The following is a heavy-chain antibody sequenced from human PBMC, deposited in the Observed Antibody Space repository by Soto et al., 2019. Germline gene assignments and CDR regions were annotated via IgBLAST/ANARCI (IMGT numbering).Heavy chain of an antibody. Sequence: ASETLSLTCTVSGGSMRDGAYYWSWIRQPPGKGLEWIGHIYNSGNTYNNPSLRSRLTISLDTSKSQFSLNLSSVTAADTAVYYCASGLSGDKVDQWGQGTLVTVSS. J-gene: IGHJ4*02. V-gene: IGHV4-30-4*01. CDR2: IYNSGNT. D-gene: IGHD2-21*01. CDR1: GGSMRDGAYY. CDR3: ASGLSGDKVDQ.